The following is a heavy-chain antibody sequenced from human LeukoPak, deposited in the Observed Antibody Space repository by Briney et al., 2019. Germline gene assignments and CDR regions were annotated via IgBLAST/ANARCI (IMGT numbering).Heavy chain of an antibody. CDR1: GFTFSSYA. J-gene: IGHJ4*02. V-gene: IGHV3-64D*08. D-gene: IGHD1-1*01. Sequence: GASLRLSCSASGFTFSSYAMHWVRQAPGKGLEYVSLISSNGGTTYFADSVKGRFTLSRDNSKNTLYLQMSSLRVEDTAVYYCVKRGYNWNDYYFDYWGQGTLVTVSS. CDR2: ISSNGGTT. CDR3: VKRGYNWNDYYFDY.